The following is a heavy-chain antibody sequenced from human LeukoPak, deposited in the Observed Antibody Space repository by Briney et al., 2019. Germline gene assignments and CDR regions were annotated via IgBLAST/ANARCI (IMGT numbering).Heavy chain of an antibody. CDR1: GFTVSSNY. CDR2: VYSSGST. CDR3: ATADSGSYYSGFDY. J-gene: IGHJ4*02. D-gene: IGHD1-26*01. V-gene: IGHV3-66*01. Sequence: GGSLRLSCAASGFTVSSNYMSWVRQAPGKGLEWVSVVYSSGSTHYADSVKGRFTISRDNSKNTLYLHMNTLRAEDTAVYYCATADSGSYYSGFDYWGQGTLVTVSS.